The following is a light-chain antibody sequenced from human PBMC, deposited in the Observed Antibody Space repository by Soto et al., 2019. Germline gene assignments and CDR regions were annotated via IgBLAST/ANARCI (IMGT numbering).Light chain of an antibody. CDR3: QQYGSSPHT. Sequence: EIVLTQSPGTLSLSPGERATLSCRASQSVSSSYLAWYQHQPGQAPRLLIYGASSRATGIPDSFSGSGSGKDFTLTISRLEPEEFAVYYCQQYGSSPHTCGQGTKLEIK. CDR2: GAS. CDR1: QSVSSSY. V-gene: IGKV3-20*01. J-gene: IGKJ2*01.